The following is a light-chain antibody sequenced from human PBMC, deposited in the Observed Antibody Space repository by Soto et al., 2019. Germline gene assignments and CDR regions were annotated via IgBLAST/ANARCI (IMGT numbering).Light chain of an antibody. CDR3: SSYTSSSTS. CDR2: EVS. Sequence: QSVLTRAASVSGSPGQSVTISCTGTSSDVGGYNYVSWYQQHPGKAPKLMIYEVSNRPSGVSNRFSGSKSGNTASLTISGLQAEDEADYYCSSYTSSSTSFGTGTKVTVL. J-gene: IGLJ1*01. CDR1: SSDVGGYNY. V-gene: IGLV2-14*01.